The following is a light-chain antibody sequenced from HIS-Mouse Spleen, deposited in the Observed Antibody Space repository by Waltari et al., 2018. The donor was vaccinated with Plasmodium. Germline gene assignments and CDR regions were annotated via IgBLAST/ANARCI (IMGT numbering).Light chain of an antibody. Sequence: EIVFTQSPSTLSLSPGERATLPCRASQSVSSSYLAWYQQKPGQAPRLLIYGASSRATGIPDRFSGSGSGTDFTLTISRLEPEDFAVYYCQQYGSSPWTFGQGTKVEIK. CDR3: QQYGSSPWT. J-gene: IGKJ1*01. CDR1: QSVSSSY. CDR2: GAS. V-gene: IGKV3-20*01.